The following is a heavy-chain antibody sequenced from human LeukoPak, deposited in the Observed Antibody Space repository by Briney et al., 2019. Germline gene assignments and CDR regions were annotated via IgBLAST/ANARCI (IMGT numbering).Heavy chain of an antibody. V-gene: IGHV1-46*01. J-gene: IGHJ3*02. CDR3: ARVGDGDGYNHDAFDI. CDR1: GYTFTSYY. CDR2: INPSGGST. Sequence: ASVKVSCKASGYTFTSYYMHWVRQAPGQGLEWMGIINPSGGSTSYAQKFQGRVTMTRNMSTSTVYMELSSLRSEDTAVYYCARVGDGDGYNHDAFDIWGQGTMVTVSS. D-gene: IGHD5-24*01.